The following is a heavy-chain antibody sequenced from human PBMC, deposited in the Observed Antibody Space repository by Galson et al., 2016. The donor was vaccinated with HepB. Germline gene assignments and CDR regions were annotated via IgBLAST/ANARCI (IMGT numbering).Heavy chain of an antibody. V-gene: IGHV4-61*02. Sequence: TLSLTCTVSGGSISSGSYFCNWIRQPAGKGLEWIGSMFTSGNSNYNPSLKSRVTLSLDTSKNQFFLKMSSVTAADTAVYYCAVWFGDGNYWGQGILVTVSS. CDR1: GGSISSGSYF. D-gene: IGHD3-10*01. J-gene: IGHJ4*02. CDR2: MFTSGNS. CDR3: AVWFGDGNY.